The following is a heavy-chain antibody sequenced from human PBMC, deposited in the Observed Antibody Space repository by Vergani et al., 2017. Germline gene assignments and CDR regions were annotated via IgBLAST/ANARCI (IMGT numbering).Heavy chain of an antibody. Sequence: VQLVESGGGLVQPGGSLRLSCAASGFRFSSYGMNWVRQAPGKGLEWVAVIWYDGSNKYYADSVKGRFTISRDNSKNTLYLQMNRLRPEDTAVYYCATAGAAYCRGASCYDFFEYWGQGTLVTVAS. CDR3: ATAGAAYCRGASCYDFFEY. V-gene: IGHV3-30*02. CDR2: IWYDGSNK. D-gene: IGHD2-15*01. J-gene: IGHJ4*02. CDR1: GFRFSSYG.